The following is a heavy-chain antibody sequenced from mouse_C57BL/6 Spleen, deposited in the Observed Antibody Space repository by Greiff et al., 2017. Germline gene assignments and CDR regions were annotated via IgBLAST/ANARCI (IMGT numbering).Heavy chain of an antibody. CDR3: ARGNYYGSSPYAMDY. J-gene: IGHJ4*01. D-gene: IGHD1-1*01. Sequence: VQLQQPGAELVMPGASVKLSCKASGYTFTSYWMHWVKQRPGQGLEWIGEIDPSDSYTNYNQKFKGKSTLTVDKSSSTAYMQLSSLTSEDSAFYYCARGNYYGSSPYAMDYWGQGTSVTVSS. CDR2: IDPSDSYT. CDR1: GYTFTSYW. V-gene: IGHV1-69*01.